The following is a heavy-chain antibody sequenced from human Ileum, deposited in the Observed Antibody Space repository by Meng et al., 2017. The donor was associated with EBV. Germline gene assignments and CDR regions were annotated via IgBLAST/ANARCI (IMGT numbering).Heavy chain of an antibody. CDR3: TRQGQDL. CDR1: GFNISTQL. D-gene: IGHD1-1*01. V-gene: IGHV3-30*16. Sequence: VESGGLVVHSVRFLGLACVVSGFNISTQLIHWIRQAPGEGLDCVAVILSDNYTYYSDSVKRRFTITRDTSANTFYLQMDNFGHQDTALYFCTRQGQDLWGQGTLVTVSS. CDR2: ILSDNYT. J-gene: IGHJ4*02.